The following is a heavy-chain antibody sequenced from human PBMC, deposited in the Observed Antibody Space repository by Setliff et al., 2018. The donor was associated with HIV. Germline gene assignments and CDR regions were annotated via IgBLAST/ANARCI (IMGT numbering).Heavy chain of an antibody. V-gene: IGHV3-7*03. CDR3: AKDRTALSSSAWHPDY. CDR1: GFDFSGFW. CDR2: IDQHGEKR. D-gene: IGHD3-22*01. J-gene: IGHJ4*02. Sequence: GGSLRLSCAASGFDFSGFWMSWARQAPGKGLEWVANIDQHGEKRYYVGSLKGRFTISRDNAKNSLYLQMNTLRAEDTAVYYCAKDRTALSSSAWHPDYWGQGTLVTVSS.